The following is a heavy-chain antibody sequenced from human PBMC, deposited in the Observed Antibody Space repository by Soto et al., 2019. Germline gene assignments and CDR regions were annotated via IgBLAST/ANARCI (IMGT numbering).Heavy chain of an antibody. CDR3: AKDIAAAPYGMDV. J-gene: IGHJ6*02. D-gene: IGHD6-13*01. Sequence: SLRLSFAASGFTFDDYAMHWVRQAPGKGLEWVSGISWNSGSIGYADSVKGRFTISRDNAKNSLYLQMNSLRAEDTALYYCAKDIAAAPYGMDVWGQGTTVTVSS. CDR1: GFTFDDYA. V-gene: IGHV3-9*01. CDR2: ISWNSGSI.